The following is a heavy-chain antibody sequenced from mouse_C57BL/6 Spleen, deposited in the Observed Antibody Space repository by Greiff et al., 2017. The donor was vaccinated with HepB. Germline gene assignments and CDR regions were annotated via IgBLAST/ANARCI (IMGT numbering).Heavy chain of an antibody. CDR2: ISSGGSYT. V-gene: IGHV5-6*01. CDR3: ARRYGSYYFDY. CDR1: GFTFSSYG. J-gene: IGHJ2*01. Sequence: EVNVVESGGDLVKPGGSLKLSCAASGFTFSSYGMSWVRQTPDKRLEWVATISSGGSYTYYPDSVKGRFTISRDNAKNTLYLQMSSLKSEDTAMYYCARRYGSYYFDYWGQGTTLTVSS. D-gene: IGHD1-1*01.